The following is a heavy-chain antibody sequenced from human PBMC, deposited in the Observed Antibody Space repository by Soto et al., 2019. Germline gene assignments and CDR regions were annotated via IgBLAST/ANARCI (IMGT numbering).Heavy chain of an antibody. Sequence: EVQLVESGGRLVQPGGSVRLSCAASGFTLSSYSMNWARQAPGKGLEWVSYISSSSSTIYYADSVKGRFTISRDNAKNSLYLQMNSLRDEDTAVYYCVRGGAFKIDYWGQGTLVTVSS. CDR2: ISSSSSTI. D-gene: IGHD3-16*01. V-gene: IGHV3-48*02. J-gene: IGHJ4*02. CDR3: VRGGAFKIDY. CDR1: GFTLSSYS.